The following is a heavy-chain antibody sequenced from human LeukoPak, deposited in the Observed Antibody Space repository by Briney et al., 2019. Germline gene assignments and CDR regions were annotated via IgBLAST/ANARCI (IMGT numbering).Heavy chain of an antibody. CDR1: GGTFSSYA. J-gene: IGHJ4*02. CDR3: ATLEENCSGGSCYSTFPELVDY. V-gene: IGHV1-69*13. Sequence: SVKVSCKASGGTFSSYAISWVRQAPGQGLEWMGGIIPIFGTANYAQKFQGRVTITADESTSTAYMELSSLRPEDTAVYYCATLEENCSGGSCYSTFPELVDYWGPGTLVTVSS. D-gene: IGHD2-15*01. CDR2: IIPIFGTA.